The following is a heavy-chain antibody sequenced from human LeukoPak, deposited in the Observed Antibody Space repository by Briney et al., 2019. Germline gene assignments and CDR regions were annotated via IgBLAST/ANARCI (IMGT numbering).Heavy chain of an antibody. Sequence: PGGSLRLSCAASGFTFSSSAMPWVRQAPGKGLEWVALISYDGSNKYYADSVKGRFTISRDNSKNTLYLQMNSLRAEDTAVYYCARGDSMIVVVTTYYFDYWGQGTLVTVSS. CDR1: GFTFSSSA. CDR2: ISYDGSNK. CDR3: ARGDSMIVVVTTYYFDY. D-gene: IGHD3-22*01. J-gene: IGHJ4*02. V-gene: IGHV3-30-3*01.